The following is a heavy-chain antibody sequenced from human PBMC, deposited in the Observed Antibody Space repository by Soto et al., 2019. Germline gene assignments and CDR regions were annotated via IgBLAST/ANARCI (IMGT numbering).Heavy chain of an antibody. J-gene: IGHJ4*02. CDR3: AYGVYAQWHYPY. CDR1: AGSINSTNYY. V-gene: IGHV4-39*01. Sequence: SETLSLTCSVSAGSINSTNYYWGWIRQPPGKGLDWIGIIYSNGVTSYNPSLNSRLTMSVDTSRSQVSLKLSSVTAADTALYYGAYGVYAQWHYPYWGQGTPVTVSS. CDR2: IYSNGVT. D-gene: IGHD2-8*01.